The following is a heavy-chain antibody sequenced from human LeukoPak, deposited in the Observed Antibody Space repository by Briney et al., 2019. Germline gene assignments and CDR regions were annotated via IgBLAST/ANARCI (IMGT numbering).Heavy chain of an antibody. CDR2: IYYSGST. Sequence: SETLSLTCTVSGGSISSSSYYWGWIRQPPGKGLEWIGSIYYSGSTYYNPSLKSRVTISVDTSKNQFSLKLSSVTAADTAVYYCARRSPGVVAFDYWGQGTLVTVSS. J-gene: IGHJ4*02. D-gene: IGHD2-15*01. V-gene: IGHV4-39*01. CDR1: GGSISSSSYY. CDR3: ARRSPGVVAFDY.